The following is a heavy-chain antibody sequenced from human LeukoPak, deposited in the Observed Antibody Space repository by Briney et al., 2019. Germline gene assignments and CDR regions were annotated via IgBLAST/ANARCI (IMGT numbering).Heavy chain of an antibody. J-gene: IGHJ6*02. Sequence: GGSLRLSCAASGFTFSSYSMNWVRQAPGKGLEWVSSISSSSSYIYYADSVKGRFTISRDNAKNSLYLQMNSLRAGDTAVYYCAREGVVVAATFEFWFGMDVWGQGTTVTVSS. V-gene: IGHV3-21*01. CDR3: AREGVVVAATFEFWFGMDV. CDR2: ISSSSSYI. D-gene: IGHD2-15*01. CDR1: GFTFSSYS.